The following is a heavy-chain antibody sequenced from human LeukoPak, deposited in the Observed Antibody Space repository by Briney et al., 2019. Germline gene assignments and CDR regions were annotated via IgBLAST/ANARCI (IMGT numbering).Heavy chain of an antibody. CDR2: ISSSSSTI. Sequence: GGSLRLSCAASGYTFSSYSMNWVRQAPGKGLEWVSYISSSSSTIYYADSVKGRFTISRDNAKNSLYLQMNSLRAEDTAVYYCAREDGDVRYYYYGMDVWGQGTTVTVSS. D-gene: IGHD4-17*01. J-gene: IGHJ6*02. CDR1: GYTFSSYS. V-gene: IGHV3-48*04. CDR3: AREDGDVRYYYYGMDV.